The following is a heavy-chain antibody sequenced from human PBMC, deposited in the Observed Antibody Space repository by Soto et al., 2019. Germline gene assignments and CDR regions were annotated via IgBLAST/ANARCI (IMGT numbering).Heavy chain of an antibody. Sequence: PSQTLSRTCAISGDSVSSNTAAWNWIRSSPSRGLEWPGRTYYRSNWRHDYAVSVKSRITVNPDTSKNHFSLQLNSVTPDDTAVYYCARGVAGSGFDLWGQGTLVTVSS. CDR3: ARGVAGSGFDL. CDR1: GDSVSSNTAA. J-gene: IGHJ4*02. V-gene: IGHV6-1*01. D-gene: IGHD6-19*01. CDR2: TYYRSNWRH.